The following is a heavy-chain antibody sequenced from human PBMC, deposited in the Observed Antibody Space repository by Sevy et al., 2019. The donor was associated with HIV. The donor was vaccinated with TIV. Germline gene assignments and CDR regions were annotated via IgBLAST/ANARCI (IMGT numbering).Heavy chain of an antibody. Sequence: GSLRPSCSASGFRVSSQAMHWVRQAPGKGLEWVALLSFGGSTQTYADPVKGRFSISRDNSKNILYLQMNSLRPADTALYYCTRDAGYSVGWYPSNYWGQGTLVTVSS. V-gene: IGHV3-30*04. CDR2: LSFGGSTQ. D-gene: IGHD6-19*01. J-gene: IGHJ4*02. CDR3: TRDAGYSVGWYPSNY. CDR1: GFRVSSQA.